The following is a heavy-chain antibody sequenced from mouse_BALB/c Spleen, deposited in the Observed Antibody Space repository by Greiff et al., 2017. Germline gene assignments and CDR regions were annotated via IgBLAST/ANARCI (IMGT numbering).Heavy chain of an antibody. V-gene: IGHV5-17*02. CDR3: TRNYGSSPWFAY. Sequence: EVQLVESGGGLVQPGGSRKLSCAASGFTFSSFGIHWVRQAPEKGLEWVAYISSGSSTTYYADTVKGRFTISGDNPKNALFLQMTSLRSEDAAMYCGTRNYGSSPWFAYWGQGTLVTVSA. D-gene: IGHD1-1*01. J-gene: IGHJ3*01. CDR1: GFTFSSFG. CDR2: ISSGSSTT.